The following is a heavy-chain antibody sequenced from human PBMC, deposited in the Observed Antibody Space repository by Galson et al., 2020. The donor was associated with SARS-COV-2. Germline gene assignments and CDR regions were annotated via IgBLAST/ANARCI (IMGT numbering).Heavy chain of an antibody. Sequence: GGSLRLSCAASGFTFSSYAMHWVRQAPGKGLEWVAVISYDGSNKYYADSVTGRFTISRDNSKNTLYLQMNSLRAEDTAVYYCAREYIAVAGRGFDYWGQGTLVTVSS. D-gene: IGHD6-19*01. CDR2: ISYDGSNK. CDR3: AREYIAVAGRGFDY. J-gene: IGHJ4*02. V-gene: IGHV3-30*04. CDR1: GFTFSSYA.